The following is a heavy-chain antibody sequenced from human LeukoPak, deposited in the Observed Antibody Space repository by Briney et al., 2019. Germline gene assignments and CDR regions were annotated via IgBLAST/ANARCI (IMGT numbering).Heavy chain of an antibody. Sequence: GGSLRLSCAASGFTFSSYSMNWVRQAPGKGLEWVSSVSTSSSYIYYADSVKGRFTISRYNAKNSLYLQMNSLRAEDTAVYYCARGRDTNRFDYWGQGTLVTVSS. CDR2: VSTSSSYI. CDR3: ARGRDTNRFDY. V-gene: IGHV3-21*01. CDR1: GFTFSSYS. J-gene: IGHJ4*02. D-gene: IGHD1-14*01.